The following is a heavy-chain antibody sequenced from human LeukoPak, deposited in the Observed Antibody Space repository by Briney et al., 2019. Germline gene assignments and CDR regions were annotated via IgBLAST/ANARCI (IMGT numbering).Heavy chain of an antibody. Sequence: GGSLRLSCAASGFTFSNYGMHWVRQAPGKGLEWVAVIWYDGSHKYYADSVKGRFTISRDNSKNTLYLGMNSLSAEDTAVYYCAREYRSGWTGLGYWGQGILVTVSS. CDR3: AREYRSGWTGLGY. J-gene: IGHJ4*02. CDR1: GFTFSNYG. V-gene: IGHV3-33*08. D-gene: IGHD6-19*01. CDR2: IWYDGSHK.